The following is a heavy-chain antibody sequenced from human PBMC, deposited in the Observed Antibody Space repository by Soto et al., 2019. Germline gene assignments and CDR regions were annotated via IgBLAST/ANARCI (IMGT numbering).Heavy chain of an antibody. Sequence: ASVKVSCKASGYTFTSYAISWVRQAPGQGLEWMGWINAGNGNTKYSQKFQGRVTITRDTSASTAYMELSSLRSEDTAVYYCARSIVVVGNLGDHYYYYYGMDVWGQGTTVTVSS. V-gene: IGHV1-3*01. CDR2: INAGNGNT. D-gene: IGHD6-19*01. CDR3: ARSIVVVGNLGDHYYYYYGMDV. CDR1: GYTFTSYA. J-gene: IGHJ6*02.